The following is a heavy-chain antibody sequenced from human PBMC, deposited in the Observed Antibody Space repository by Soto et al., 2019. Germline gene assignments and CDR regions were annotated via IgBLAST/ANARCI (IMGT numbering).Heavy chain of an antibody. Sequence: PSETLSLTCTVSGGSISSGGYYWSWIRQHPGKGLEWIGYIYYSGSTYYNPSLKSRVTISVDTSKNQFSLKLSSVTAADTAVYCCAREDCSGGSCLRQITNWGQGTLVTVSS. CDR2: IYYSGST. D-gene: IGHD2-15*01. J-gene: IGHJ4*02. CDR1: GGSISSGGYY. V-gene: IGHV4-31*03. CDR3: AREDCSGGSCLRQITN.